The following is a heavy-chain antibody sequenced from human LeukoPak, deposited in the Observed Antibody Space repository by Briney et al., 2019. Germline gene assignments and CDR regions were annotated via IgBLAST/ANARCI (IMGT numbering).Heavy chain of an antibody. V-gene: IGHV1-2*02. CDR2: INPNSGGT. J-gene: IGHJ6*03. D-gene: IGHD3-10*01. CDR1: GYTFTGYY. CDR3: ARVGGSGSQYYYYMDV. Sequence: ASVKVSCKASGYTFTGYYMHWVRQAPGQGLEWMGWINPNSGGTNYAQKFQGRVTMTRDTSISTAYMELSSLRSDDTAVYYCARVGGSGSQYYYYMDVWGKGTTVTISS.